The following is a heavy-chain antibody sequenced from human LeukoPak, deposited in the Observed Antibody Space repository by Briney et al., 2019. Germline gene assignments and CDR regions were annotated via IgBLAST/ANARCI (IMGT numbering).Heavy chain of an antibody. CDR1: GFTFEDYA. CDR3: AKDARVGGDYGWYFDL. J-gene: IGHJ2*01. Sequence: PGGSLRLSCAASGFTFEDYALHWVRQAPGKGLEWVSGISWNSGSIAYVDSVKGRFTISRDNAKNSLYLQMNSLRAEDTAFYYCAKDARVGGDYGWYFDLWGRGTLVTVSS. CDR2: ISWNSGSI. D-gene: IGHD4-17*01. V-gene: IGHV3-9*01.